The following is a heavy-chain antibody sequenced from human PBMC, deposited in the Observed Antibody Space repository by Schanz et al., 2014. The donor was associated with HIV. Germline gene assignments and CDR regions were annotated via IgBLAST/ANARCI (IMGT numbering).Heavy chain of an antibody. V-gene: IGHV4-34*02. J-gene: IGHJ4*02. CDR1: GGTFNDYY. Sequence: QVRLPQWGAGLLKPSETLSLTCAVYGGTFNDYYWGWIRQAPGKGLEWIGEINHSGSTNYTPSLKSRVTISVDTSKKQFSLNLDSVTAADTAVYYCARGQSFDFWSGYRVGYFDYWGQGTLVTVSS. CDR2: INHSGST. D-gene: IGHD3-3*01. CDR3: ARGQSFDFWSGYRVGYFDY.